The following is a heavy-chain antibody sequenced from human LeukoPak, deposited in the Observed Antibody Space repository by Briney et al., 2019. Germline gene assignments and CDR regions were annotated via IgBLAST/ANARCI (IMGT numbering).Heavy chain of an antibody. CDR2: INTNTGNT. CDR1: GYTFTSYA. V-gene: IGHV7-4-1*02. D-gene: IGHD3-10*01. J-gene: IGHJ5*02. CDR3: ARGRELLWFGELSHWFDP. Sequence: ASVKVSCKASGYTFTSYAMNWVRQAPGQGLEWMGWINTNTGNTKYAQGFPGRFVFSLDTSVSTAYLQISSLKAEDTAVYYCARGRELLWFGELSHWFDPWGQGTLVTVSS.